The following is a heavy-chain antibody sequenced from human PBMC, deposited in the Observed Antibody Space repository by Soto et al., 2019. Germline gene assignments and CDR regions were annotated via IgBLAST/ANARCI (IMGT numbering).Heavy chain of an antibody. D-gene: IGHD2-21*02. CDR2: IIPVFRSA. CDR1: GGTFNKFA. J-gene: IGHJ6*02. V-gene: IGHV1-69*13. Sequence: SVKVSCKASGGTFNKFAFSWVRQAPGQGFEWMGGIIPVFRSANYAQRFRGRITITADEYTSTVYLYLNDLRSDDTAVYYCARRYCASDNCPLFYYFVDLWGLGTTVTV. CDR3: ARRYCASDNCPLFYYFVDL.